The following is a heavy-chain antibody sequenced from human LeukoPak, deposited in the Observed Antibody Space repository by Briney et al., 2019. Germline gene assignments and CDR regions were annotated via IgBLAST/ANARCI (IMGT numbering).Heavy chain of an antibody. CDR1: GGSFSGYY. CDR2: INHSGST. J-gene: IGHJ4*02. V-gene: IGHV4-34*01. Sequence: SETLSLTCAVYGGSFSGYYWSWIRQPPGKGLEWIGEINHSGSTNYNPSLKSRVTISVDTSKNQFSLKLSSVTAADTAVYYCARQYCTSGSCPDYFDYWGQGTLVTVSS. CDR3: ARQYCTSGSCPDYFDY. D-gene: IGHD2-15*01.